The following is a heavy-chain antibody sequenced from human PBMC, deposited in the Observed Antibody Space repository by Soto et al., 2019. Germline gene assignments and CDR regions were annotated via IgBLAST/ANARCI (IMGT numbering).Heavy chain of an antibody. V-gene: IGHV3-43*01. D-gene: IGHD5-18*01. J-gene: IGHJ6*02. Sequence: GGSLRLSCAASGFTLDRYTMHWVRQAPGKGLEWVSLKSWDGGTSAYADSVKGRFTVSRDNKKSSLYLQMDSLRPEDTAVYYCAKEALAAMVPPEVYYYYYGLYVWGQGTTVTVSS. CDR3: AKEALAAMVPPEVYYYYYGLYV. CDR1: GFTLDRYT. CDR2: KSWDGGTS.